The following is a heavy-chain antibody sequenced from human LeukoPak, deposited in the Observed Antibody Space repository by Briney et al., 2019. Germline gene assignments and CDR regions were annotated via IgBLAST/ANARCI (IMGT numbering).Heavy chain of an antibody. CDR3: ATGAQLDRLFDP. CDR2: FDPEDGET. CDR1: GYTLTELS. Sequence: ASVKVSCKVSGYTLTELSIHWVRQAPGKGLEWMGGFDPEDGETIYAQKFQGRVTMTEDTSTDTAYMELSSLRSEDTAVYYCATGAQLDRLFDPWGQGTLVTVSS. D-gene: IGHD1-1*01. J-gene: IGHJ5*02. V-gene: IGHV1-24*01.